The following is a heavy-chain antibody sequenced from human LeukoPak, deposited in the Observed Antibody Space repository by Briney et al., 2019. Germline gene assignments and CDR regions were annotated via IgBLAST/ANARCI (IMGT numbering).Heavy chain of an antibody. D-gene: IGHD3-22*01. CDR1: GGSISSSSYY. J-gene: IGHJ4*02. Sequence: PSETLSLTCTVSGGSISSSSYYWGWIRQPPGKGLEWIGSIYYSGSTYYNPSLKSRVTISVDTSKNQFSLKLSSVTAADTAVYYCARIYYYYDSSGYYSLPFDYWGQGTLVTVSS. CDR2: IYYSGST. V-gene: IGHV4-39*01. CDR3: ARIYYYYDSSGYYSLPFDY.